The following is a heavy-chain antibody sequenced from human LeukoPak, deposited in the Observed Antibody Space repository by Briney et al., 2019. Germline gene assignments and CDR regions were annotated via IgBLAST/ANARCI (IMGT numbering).Heavy chain of an antibody. CDR2: IIPIFGTA. CDR1: GGTFSSYA. D-gene: IGHD3-22*01. J-gene: IGHJ6*03. CDR3: AGGYHDSSGYDARKDYYYYYMDV. Sequence: SVKVSCKASGGTFSSYAISWVRQAPGQGLEWMGGIIPIFGTANYAQKFQGRVTITADESTSTAYMELSSLRSEDTAVYYCAGGYHDSSGYDARKDYYYYYMDVWGKGATVTVSS. V-gene: IGHV1-69*13.